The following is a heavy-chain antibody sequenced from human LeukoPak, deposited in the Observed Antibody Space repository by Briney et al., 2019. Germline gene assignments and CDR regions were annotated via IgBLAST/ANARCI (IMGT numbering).Heavy chain of an antibody. D-gene: IGHD5-18*01. J-gene: IGHJ5*02. V-gene: IGHV1-8*01. CDR1: GYTFTSYD. CDR3: ARVPRYSYGNNWFDP. Sequence: ASVKVSCKASGYTFTSYDINWVRPATGPGLEWMGWMNPNSGNTGYAQKFQGRVTMTRNTSISTAYMELSSLRSEDTAVYYCARVPRYSYGNNWFDPWGQGTLVTVSS. CDR2: MNPNSGNT.